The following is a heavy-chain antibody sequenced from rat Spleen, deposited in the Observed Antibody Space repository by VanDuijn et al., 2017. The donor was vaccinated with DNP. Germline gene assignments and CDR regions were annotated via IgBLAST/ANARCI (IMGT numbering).Heavy chain of an antibody. Sequence: EVQLVESGGGLVQPGRSLKLSCAASGFTFSAYYMAWVRQAPAKGLEWVAYIGSPAYAPYHGDSVKGRFTISRDNAKSSLYLQMNSLRSEEMATYYCARPIYNNHGGFAYWGQGTLVTVSS. CDR2: IGSPAYAP. D-gene: IGHD1-10*01. CDR3: ARPIYNNHGGFAY. CDR1: GFTFSAYY. V-gene: IGHV5-22*01. J-gene: IGHJ3*01.